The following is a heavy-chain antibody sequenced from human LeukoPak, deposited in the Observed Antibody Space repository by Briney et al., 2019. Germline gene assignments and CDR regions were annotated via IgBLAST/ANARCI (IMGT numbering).Heavy chain of an antibody. CDR1: GFAFDIHG. CDR2: IIPSGSTT. Sequence: GGSLRLSCAASGFAFDIHGMNWVRQAPGKGLEWVSGIIPSGSTTYYADFVKGRFTISRDNSKNTVYLQINSLRDEDTAVYYCARDRGWIQFEDWGQGTLVTVSS. CDR3: ARDRGWIQFED. D-gene: IGHD5-24*01. V-gene: IGHV3-23*01. J-gene: IGHJ4*02.